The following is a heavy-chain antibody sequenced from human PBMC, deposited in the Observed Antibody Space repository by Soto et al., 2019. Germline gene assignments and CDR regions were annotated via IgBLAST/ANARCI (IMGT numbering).Heavy chain of an antibody. J-gene: IGHJ6*03. CDR3: ARGYALAFGVHYYYMDV. V-gene: IGHV3-21*01. CDR2: ISSSSSYI. Sequence: GGSLRLSCAASGFTFSSYSMNWVRQAPGKGLEWVSSISSSSSYIYYADSVKGRFTISRDNAKNSLYLQMNSLRAEDTAVYYCARGYALAFGVHYYYMDVWGKGTTVTVSS. CDR1: GFTFSSYS. D-gene: IGHD3-3*01.